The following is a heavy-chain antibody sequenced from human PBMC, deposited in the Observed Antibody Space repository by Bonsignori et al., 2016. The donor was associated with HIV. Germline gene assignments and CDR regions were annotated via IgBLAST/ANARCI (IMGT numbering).Heavy chain of an antibody. CDR3: ARSITIFGVVTSNWFDP. D-gene: IGHD3-3*01. V-gene: IGHV4-39*07. Sequence: GSLRLSCTVSGGSISSSSYYWGWIRQPPGKGLEWIGSIYYSGSTYYNPSLKSRVTISVDTSKNQFSLKLSSVTAADTAVYYCARSITIFGVVTSNWFDPWGQGTLVTVSS. J-gene: IGHJ5*02. CDR1: GGSISSSSYY. CDR2: IYYSGST.